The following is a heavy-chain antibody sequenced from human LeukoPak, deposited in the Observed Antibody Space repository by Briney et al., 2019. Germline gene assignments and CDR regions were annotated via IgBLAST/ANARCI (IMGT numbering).Heavy chain of an antibody. CDR1: GFTFSSYG. Sequence: GGSLRLSCAASGFTFSSYGMHWARQAPGKGLEWVAVISYDGSNKYYADSVKGRFTISRDNSKNTLYLQMNSLRAEDTAVYYCAKDAGAAVAGTGWFDPWGQGTLVTVSS. CDR2: ISYDGSNK. D-gene: IGHD6-19*01. V-gene: IGHV3-30*18. CDR3: AKDAGAAVAGTGWFDP. J-gene: IGHJ5*02.